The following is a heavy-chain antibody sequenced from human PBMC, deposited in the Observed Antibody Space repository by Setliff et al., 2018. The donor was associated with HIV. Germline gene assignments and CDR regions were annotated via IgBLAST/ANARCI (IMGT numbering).Heavy chain of an antibody. V-gene: IGHV4-4*09. J-gene: IGHJ4*02. CDR2: IHSSGST. Sequence: PSETLSLNCTVSGGSVNDFYCNWIRQPPGKGPEWIGYIHSSGSTIYNPSLKSRITISLDTSKEQFSLELSSATAADTAVYYCATLDHSGGNFLAYWGQGSLVT. D-gene: IGHD2-21*02. CDR1: GGSVNDFY. CDR3: ATLDHSGGNFLAY.